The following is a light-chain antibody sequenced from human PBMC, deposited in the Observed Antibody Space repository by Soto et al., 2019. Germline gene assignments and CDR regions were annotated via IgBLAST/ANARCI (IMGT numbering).Light chain of an antibody. Sequence: QSVLTQPPSASGTPGQRVTISCSGSSSNIGVNTANWYQRLPGMAPKLLIYANDQRPSGVPDRFSGSKSGASASLAISGLQSEYEADYYCAAWDDSLRGVIFGAGTKLTVL. CDR3: AAWDDSLRGVI. CDR2: AND. CDR1: SSNIGVNT. J-gene: IGLJ2*01. V-gene: IGLV1-44*01.